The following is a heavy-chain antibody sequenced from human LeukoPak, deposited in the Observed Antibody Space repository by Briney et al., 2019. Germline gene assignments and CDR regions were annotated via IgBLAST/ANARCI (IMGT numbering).Heavy chain of an antibody. CDR2: INTNTGNP. CDR3: ARSTRTYGIDI. Sequence: ASVKVSCKASEYTFTSYAMNWVRQAPGQGLEWMGWINTNTGNPTYAQGFTGRFVFSLDTSVSTAYLQISSLKAEDTAVYYSARSTRTYGIDIWGQGTMVTVSS. CDR1: EYTFTSYA. D-gene: IGHD1/OR15-1a*01. J-gene: IGHJ3*02. V-gene: IGHV7-4-1*02.